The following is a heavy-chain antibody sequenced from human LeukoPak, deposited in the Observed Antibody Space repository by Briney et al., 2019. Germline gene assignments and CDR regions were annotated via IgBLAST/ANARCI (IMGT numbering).Heavy chain of an antibody. J-gene: IGHJ4*02. D-gene: IGHD5-24*01. CDR2: IRYDGSNK. Sequence: GGSLRLSCAASGFTFSSYGMHWVRQAPGKGLEWVAFIRYDGSNKYYADSVKGRFTISRDNSKNTLYLQMNSLRAEDTAVYYCAKDYQRWLQLGYFDSWGQGTLVTVSS. CDR1: GFTFSSYG. V-gene: IGHV3-30*02. CDR3: AKDYQRWLQLGYFDS.